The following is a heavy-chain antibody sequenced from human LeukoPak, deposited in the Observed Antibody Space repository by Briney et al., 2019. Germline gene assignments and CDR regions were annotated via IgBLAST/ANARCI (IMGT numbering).Heavy chain of an antibody. Sequence: GASLKISCKGSGYSFTTYWIGWVRQMPGKGLEWMGIIYPGDSETRYSPSFQGQVTISADRSISTANLQWSSLKASDTAMYYCARGTAVTGLDYFDYWGQGTLVTVSS. J-gene: IGHJ4*02. CDR1: GYSFTTYW. CDR3: ARGTAVTGLDYFDY. V-gene: IGHV5-51*01. D-gene: IGHD6-19*01. CDR2: IYPGDSET.